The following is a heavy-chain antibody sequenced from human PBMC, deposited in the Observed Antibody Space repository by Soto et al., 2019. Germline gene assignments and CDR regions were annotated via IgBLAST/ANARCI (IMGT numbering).Heavy chain of an antibody. D-gene: IGHD3-3*01. CDR3: ATGDPFIFVAGFFIRWGV. CDR2: FDPEDGET. V-gene: IGHV1-24*01. J-gene: IGHJ4*02. Sequence: GASVKVSCKVSGXTLTELSMHWVRQAPGKGLEWMGGFDPEDGETIYAQKFQGRVTMTEDTSTDTAYMELSSLRSEDTAVYYCATGDPFIFVAGFFIRWGVWGKGTLVTV. CDR1: GXTLTELS.